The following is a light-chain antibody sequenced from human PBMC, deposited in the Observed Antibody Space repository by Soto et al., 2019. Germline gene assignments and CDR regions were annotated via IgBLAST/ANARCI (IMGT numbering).Light chain of an antibody. CDR3: QQYNNWPHVT. CDR1: QSVSNN. V-gene: IGKV3-15*01. J-gene: IGKJ2*01. CDR2: GAS. Sequence: EIVMTQSPATLSVSPGERATLSCRASQSVSNNLAWYQHKPGQTPRLLIYGASTRATGIPVRFSGSGSGTEFTLTISSLQSEDFAVYYCQQYNNWPHVTFGQGTKVDIK.